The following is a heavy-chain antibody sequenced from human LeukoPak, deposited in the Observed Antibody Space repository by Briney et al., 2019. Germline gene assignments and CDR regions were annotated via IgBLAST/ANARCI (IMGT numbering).Heavy chain of an antibody. Sequence: GESLKISCKGSGYSFTSYWIGWVRQMPGKGLEWMGNIYPGDSDTRYSPSFQGQVTISADKSISTAYLQWSSLKASDTAMYYCARQDYDSSGYWFSLDVWGKGTTVTVSS. V-gene: IGHV5-51*01. CDR1: GYSFTSYW. J-gene: IGHJ6*04. D-gene: IGHD3-22*01. CDR3: ARQDYDSSGYWFSLDV. CDR2: IYPGDSDT.